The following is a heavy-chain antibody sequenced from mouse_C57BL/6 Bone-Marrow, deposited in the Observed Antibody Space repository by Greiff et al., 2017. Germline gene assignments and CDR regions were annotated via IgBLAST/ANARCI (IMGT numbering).Heavy chain of an antibody. J-gene: IGHJ3*01. V-gene: IGHV5-2*01. Sequence: EVKVVESGGGLVQPGESLKLSCESNEYDFPSHDMSWVRKTPEKGLELVAAINRDGGTTYYPDTMESRFIISRDTTKKTQYLQMSSLRSEDTALYYCARLYDGYYWFAYWGQGTLVTVSA. D-gene: IGHD2-3*01. CDR3: ARLYDGYYWFAY. CDR1: EYDFPSHD. CDR2: INRDGGTT.